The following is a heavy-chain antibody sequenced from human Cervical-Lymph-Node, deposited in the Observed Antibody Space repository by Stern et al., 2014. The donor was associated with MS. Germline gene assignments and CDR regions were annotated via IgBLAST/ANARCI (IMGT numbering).Heavy chain of an antibody. D-gene: IGHD3-16*01. J-gene: IGHJ6*02. CDR3: ARGGMGGNYYYYYGMDV. V-gene: IGHV1-18*01. CDR1: GYSFTYYG. Sequence: QVQLVQSGAEVKKPGASVKVSCKASGYSFTYYGINWVRQAPGQGLEWMGWVSGDSGNTNSAQKFQGRVTMTPDTSTSTAHMELRSLRSDDTAVYYCARGGMGGNYYYYYGMDVWGQGTTVTVSS. CDR2: VSGDSGNT.